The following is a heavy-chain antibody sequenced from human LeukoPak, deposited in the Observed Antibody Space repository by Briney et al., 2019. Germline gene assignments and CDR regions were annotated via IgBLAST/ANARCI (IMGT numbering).Heavy chain of an antibody. Sequence: GGSLRLSCAASGITFSSYWMSWVRQAPGKGLELVANIKQDRSEKYYVDSVKGRFTVSRDNAKDSLYLQMNSLRAEDTAVYYCARLREIPVFGVVTKSTSYFDYWGQGTLVTVSS. CDR2: IKQDRSEK. CDR1: GITFSSYW. J-gene: IGHJ4*02. V-gene: IGHV3-7*01. CDR3: ARLREIPVFGVVTKSTSYFDY. D-gene: IGHD3-3*01.